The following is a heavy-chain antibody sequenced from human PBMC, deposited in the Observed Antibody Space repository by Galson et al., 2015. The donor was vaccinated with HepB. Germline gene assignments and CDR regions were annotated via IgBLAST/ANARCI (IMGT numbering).Heavy chain of an antibody. CDR1: GFTFSSYW. D-gene: IGHD3-10*01. J-gene: IGHJ6*02. CDR3: ARRPMVRGNGMDV. V-gene: IGHV3-7*01. Sequence: SLRLSCAASGFTFSSYWMSWVRQAPGKGLEWVANIKQDGSEKYYVDSVKGRFTISRDNAKNSLYLQMNSLRAEDTAVYYCARRPMVRGNGMDVWGQGTTVTVSS. CDR2: IKQDGSEK.